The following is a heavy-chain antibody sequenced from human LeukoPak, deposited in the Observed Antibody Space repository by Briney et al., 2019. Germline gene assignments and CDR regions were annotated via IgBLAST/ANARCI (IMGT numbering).Heavy chain of an antibody. CDR1: GFTFSSYA. V-gene: IGHV3-30-3*01. CDR3: AKGVWYYDYATPQLD. J-gene: IGHJ4*02. Sequence: PGGSLRLSCAASGFTFSSYAMHWVRQAPGKGLEWVAVISYDGSNKYYADSVKGRFTISRDNSKNTLYLQMNSLRAEDTAVYYCAKGVWYYDYATPQLDWGQGTLVTVSS. CDR2: ISYDGSNK. D-gene: IGHD3-16*01.